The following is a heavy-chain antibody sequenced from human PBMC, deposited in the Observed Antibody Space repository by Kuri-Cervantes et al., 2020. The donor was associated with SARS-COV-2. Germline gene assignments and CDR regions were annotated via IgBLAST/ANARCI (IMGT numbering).Heavy chain of an antibody. CDR3: ARGPEQWLATGGAKYYYYYYMDV. Sequence: ASVKVSCKASGYTFTGYYMHWVRQAPGQGLAWMGWISAYNGNTNYAQKLQGRVTMTTDTSTSTAYMELRSLRSDDTAVYYCARGPEQWLATGGAKYYYYYYMDVWGKGTTVTVSS. V-gene: IGHV1-18*04. CDR1: GYTFTGYY. D-gene: IGHD6-19*01. J-gene: IGHJ6*03. CDR2: ISAYNGNT.